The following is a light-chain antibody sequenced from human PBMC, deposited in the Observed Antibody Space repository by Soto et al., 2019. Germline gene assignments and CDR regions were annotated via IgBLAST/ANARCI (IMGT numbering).Light chain of an antibody. V-gene: IGLV2-23*01. CDR3: CSYAGSSTYV. CDR2: EGS. CDR1: SSDVGSYNL. Sequence: QSVLTQPASVSGSPGQSITISCTGTSSDVGSYNLVSWYQQHPGKAPKLMIYEGSKRPSGVSNRFSGSKSGNTASLTISGLQAEDEADSYCCSYAGSSTYVFGTGTKVPVL. J-gene: IGLJ1*01.